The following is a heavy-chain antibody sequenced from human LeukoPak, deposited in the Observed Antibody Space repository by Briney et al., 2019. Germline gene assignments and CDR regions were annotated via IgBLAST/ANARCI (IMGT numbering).Heavy chain of an antibody. CDR2: IFHGGST. Sequence: SETLSLTCTVSGGSIGSSTYYWGWIRQPPGKGLEWIGSIFHGGSTYYNPSLKSRGTMSLDTTENQLSLKLRSVTAADTAVYYCARDEREYYYDSSGYYTQIDYWGQGTLVTVSS. CDR3: ARDEREYYYDSSGYYTQIDY. J-gene: IGHJ4*02. D-gene: IGHD3-22*01. V-gene: IGHV4-39*07. CDR1: GGSIGSSTYY.